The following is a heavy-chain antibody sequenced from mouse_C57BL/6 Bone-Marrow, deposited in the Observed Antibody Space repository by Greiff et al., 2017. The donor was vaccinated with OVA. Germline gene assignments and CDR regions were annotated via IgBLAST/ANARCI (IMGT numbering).Heavy chain of an antibody. D-gene: IGHD2-3*01. Sequence: EVKLQESGPGMVKPSQSLSLTCTVTGYSITSGYDWHWIRHFPGNKLEWMGYISYSGSTTYNPSLKSRISITHDTSKNHFFLKLNSVTTEDTATYYCAKGGYSYDAMDYWGQGTSVTVSS. CDR2: ISYSGST. J-gene: IGHJ4*01. V-gene: IGHV3-1*01. CDR1: GYSITSGYD. CDR3: AKGGYSYDAMDY.